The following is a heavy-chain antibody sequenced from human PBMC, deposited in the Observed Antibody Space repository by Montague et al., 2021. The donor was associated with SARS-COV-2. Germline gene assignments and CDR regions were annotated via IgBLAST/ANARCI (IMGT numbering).Heavy chain of an antibody. CDR1: GGSISSYY. D-gene: IGHD3-9*01. CDR2: IYTSGST. CDR3: ARDERYFDWSRYYYYGMDV. V-gene: IGHV4-4*07. J-gene: IGHJ6*02. Sequence: SETLSLTCTVSGGSISSYYWSWIRQPAGKGLEWIGRIYTSGSTNYNPSPKSRVTMSVDTSKNQFSLKLSSVTAAGTAVYYCARDERYFDWSRYYYYGMDVWGQGTTVTVSS.